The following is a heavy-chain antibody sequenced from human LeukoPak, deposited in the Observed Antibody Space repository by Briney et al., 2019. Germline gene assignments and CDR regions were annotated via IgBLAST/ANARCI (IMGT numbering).Heavy chain of an antibody. Sequence: SETLSLTCAVYGGSFSGYYWSWIRQPPGKGLEWIGEINHSGSTNYNPSLKSRVTISVDTSKNQFPLKLSSVTAADTAVYYCARGLYCSSTSCYNAFDIWGQGTMVTVSS. CDR1: GGSFSGYY. D-gene: IGHD2-2*02. J-gene: IGHJ3*02. CDR3: ARGLYCSSTSCYNAFDI. CDR2: INHSGST. V-gene: IGHV4-34*01.